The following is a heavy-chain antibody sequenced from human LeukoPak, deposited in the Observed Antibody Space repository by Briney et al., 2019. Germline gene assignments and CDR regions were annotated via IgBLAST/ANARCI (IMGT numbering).Heavy chain of an antibody. CDR2: ISYDGSNK. J-gene: IGHJ4*02. CDR3: ARGSRLQGPLDY. Sequence: GGSLRLSCAASGFTFSSYAMHWVRQAPGKGLEWVAVISYDGSNKYYADSVKGRFTISRDNSKNTLYLQMNSLRAEDTAVYYCARGSRLQGPLDYWGQGTLVTVSS. V-gene: IGHV3-30-3*01. D-gene: IGHD4-11*01. CDR1: GFTFSSYA.